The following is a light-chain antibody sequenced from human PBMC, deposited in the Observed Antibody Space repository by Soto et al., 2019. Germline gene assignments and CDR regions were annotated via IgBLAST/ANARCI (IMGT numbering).Light chain of an antibody. V-gene: IGKV1-39*01. Sequence: IQLTQSPSSLSASVGDRVTLTCRASQDIRNNLGWYQQKPGRAPKLLIYAASSLQSGVPSRFSGSGSGTDFTLTISSLQPEDFATYYCQQSYSTPRTFGQGTKVDIK. CDR1: QDIRNN. CDR2: AAS. J-gene: IGKJ1*01. CDR3: QQSYSTPRT.